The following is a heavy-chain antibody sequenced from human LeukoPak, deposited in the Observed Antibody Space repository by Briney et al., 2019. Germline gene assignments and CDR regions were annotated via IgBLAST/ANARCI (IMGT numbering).Heavy chain of an antibody. CDR2: FYPEGGET. CDR3: ATVPSKVRGVQCFYY. J-gene: IGHJ4*02. D-gene: IGHD3-10*01. Sequence: ASVTVTCKVSGCTLTEFSLHWVRQPPGKGLEWMGGFYPEGGETIYAQKLQSRVTMTEDTSTNTAYMELSSLRSEDTAVCYCATVPSKVRGVQCFYYWVQG. V-gene: IGHV1-24*01. CDR1: GCTLTEFS.